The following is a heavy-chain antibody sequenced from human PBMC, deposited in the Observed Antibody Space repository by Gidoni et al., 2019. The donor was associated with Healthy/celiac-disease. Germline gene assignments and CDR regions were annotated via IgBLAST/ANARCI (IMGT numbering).Heavy chain of an antibody. J-gene: IGHJ4*02. V-gene: IGHV3-23*01. CDR1: GVTFSSYA. Sequence: EVQLLEYGGGLVQPGGSLRLSCAASGVTFSSYAMSWVRQAPGEGLEWVSAFSGSGGSTYYADSVKGRFTISRDNSKNTLYLQMNSLRAEDTAVYYCAKDSSDCSGGSGCSFDYWGQGTLVTVSS. D-gene: IGHD2-15*01. CDR2: FSGSGGST. CDR3: AKDSSDCSGGSGCSFDY.